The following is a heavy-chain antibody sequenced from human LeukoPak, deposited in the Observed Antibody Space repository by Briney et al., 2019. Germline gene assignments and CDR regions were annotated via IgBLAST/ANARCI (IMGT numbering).Heavy chain of an antibody. CDR2: ITGSGSTI. Sequence: GGSLRLSCAASGFTFSDYYMSWIRQAPGKGLEWVSYITGSGSTIYYADPVKGRFTISRDNAKNSLYLQMNSLRAEDTAVYYCSRQFLVPVLLKQGLDYWGQGTLVTVSS. D-gene: IGHD2-8*02. CDR3: SRQFLVPVLLKQGLDY. CDR1: GFTFSDYY. J-gene: IGHJ4*02. V-gene: IGHV3-11*04.